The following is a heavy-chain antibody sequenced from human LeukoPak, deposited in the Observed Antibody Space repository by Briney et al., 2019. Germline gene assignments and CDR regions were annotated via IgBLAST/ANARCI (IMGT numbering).Heavy chain of an antibody. Sequence: PGGSLRLSCATSGFTFRTYGMHWVRQAPGKGLEWVAVIRYDGSKTNYADSVKGRFTISRDYSKNTLSPQMSSLRAEDTAVYYCVRGIGTSGQYVFDYWGQGTLVTVSS. CDR2: IRYDGSKT. CDR3: VRGIGTSGQYVFDY. D-gene: IGHD1-1*01. J-gene: IGHJ4*02. CDR1: GFTFRTYG. V-gene: IGHV3-33*01.